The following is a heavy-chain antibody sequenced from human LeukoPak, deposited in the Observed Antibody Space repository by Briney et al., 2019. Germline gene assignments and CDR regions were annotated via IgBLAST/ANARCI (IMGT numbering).Heavy chain of an antibody. CDR3: ARDEEDY. CDR2: INHSGST. Sequence: SETLSLTCAVYGGSFSGYYWSWIRQPPGKGLEWIGEINHSGSTNYNPSLKSRVTISVDTSKNQFSLKLSSVTAADTAVYYCARDEEDYWGQGTLVTVSS. CDR1: GGSFSGYY. J-gene: IGHJ4*02. V-gene: IGHV4-34*01.